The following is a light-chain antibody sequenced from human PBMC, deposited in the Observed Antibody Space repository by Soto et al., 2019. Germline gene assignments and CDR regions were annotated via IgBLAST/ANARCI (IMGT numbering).Light chain of an antibody. Sequence: DIQMTQSPSSLSASVGDRVTITCRASQSISNYLNWYQQKPGKAPKVLIYGASSLQSGGPSRFRGSGSCTDFTLIISSLQPEDFATYFCQQTYSIPWTFGQGTKVEI. V-gene: IGKV1-39*01. J-gene: IGKJ1*01. CDR3: QQTYSIPWT. CDR1: QSISNY. CDR2: GAS.